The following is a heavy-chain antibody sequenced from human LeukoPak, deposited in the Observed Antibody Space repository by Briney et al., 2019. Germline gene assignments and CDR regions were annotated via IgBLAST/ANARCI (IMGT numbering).Heavy chain of an antibody. J-gene: IGHJ4*02. CDR3: AAIYEADY. D-gene: IGHD3-16*01. V-gene: IGHV3-30*03. Sequence: PGGSLRPSCAASGFTFSSYGMHWVRQAPGKGLEWVAVISYDGSNKYYADSVKGRFTISRDNSKNTLYLQMNSLRAEDTAVYYCAAIYEADYWGQGTLVTVSS. CDR1: GFTFSSYG. CDR2: ISYDGSNK.